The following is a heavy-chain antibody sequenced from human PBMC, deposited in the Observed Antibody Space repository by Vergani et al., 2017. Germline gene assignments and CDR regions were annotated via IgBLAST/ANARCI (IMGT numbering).Heavy chain of an antibody. CDR2: LSYDETNK. CDR3: AGPQGTSAYYYGGFDY. V-gene: IGHV3-33*05. D-gene: IGHD3-22*01. Sequence: QVQLVESGGSVVQPGGSLRLSCVASGYMFRNYGMHWVRQAPGKGLEWLAFLSYDETNKYYADSVKGRFTISRDNSKNTLSLQMNSLTAEDTAIYYCAGPQGTSAYYYGGFDYWGQGILVTVSS. CDR1: GYMFRNYG. J-gene: IGHJ4*02.